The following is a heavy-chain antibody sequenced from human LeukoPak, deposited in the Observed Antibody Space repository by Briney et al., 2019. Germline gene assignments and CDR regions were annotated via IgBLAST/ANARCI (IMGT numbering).Heavy chain of an antibody. CDR1: GFTFSSHA. J-gene: IGHJ4*02. Sequence: GGSLRLSCAASGFTFSSHAMHWVRQAPGKGLEWVALISYEGTHKYYADSVQGRFTISRDNSKNTLYLQMNSLRAEDMALYYCARATSGYYRGAFDYWGQGTLVTVSS. V-gene: IGHV3-30*04. CDR2: ISYEGTHK. CDR3: ARATSGYYRGAFDY. D-gene: IGHD3-22*01.